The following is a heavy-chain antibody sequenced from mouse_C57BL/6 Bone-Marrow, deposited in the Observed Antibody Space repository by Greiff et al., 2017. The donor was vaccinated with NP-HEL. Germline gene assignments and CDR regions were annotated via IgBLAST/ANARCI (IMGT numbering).Heavy chain of an antibody. CDR2: IYPGDGDT. CDR3: ARPLLLRPHYYAMDY. J-gene: IGHJ4*01. Sequence: QVQLQQSGPELVKPGASVKISCKASGYAFSSSWMNWVRQRPGRGLEWLGGIYPGDGDTNYNGKFKGRATLTADKSSSTAYMQLSSLTSDDSAVYFCARPLLLRPHYYAMDYWGQGTSVTVSS. CDR1: GYAFSSSW. V-gene: IGHV1-82*01. D-gene: IGHD1-1*01.